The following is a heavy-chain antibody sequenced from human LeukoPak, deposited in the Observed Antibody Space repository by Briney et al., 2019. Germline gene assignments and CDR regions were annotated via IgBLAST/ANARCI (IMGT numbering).Heavy chain of an antibody. D-gene: IGHD5-12*01. J-gene: IGHJ4*02. Sequence: ASVKVSCKASGYTFTSYGISWVRQAPGQGLEWMGWISAYNGNTNYAQKLQGRVTMTTDTSTSTAYMELSSLRSEDTAVYYCARDGLYSGYDSSDYWGQGTLVTVSS. CDR1: GYTFTSYG. V-gene: IGHV1-18*01. CDR2: ISAYNGNT. CDR3: ARDGLYSGYDSSDY.